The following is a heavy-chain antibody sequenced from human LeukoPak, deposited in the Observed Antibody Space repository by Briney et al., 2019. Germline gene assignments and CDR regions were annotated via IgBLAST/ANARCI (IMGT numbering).Heavy chain of an antibody. CDR3: ARVLRGSYSHNYYYYYMDV. CDR1: GGSFSGYY. J-gene: IGHJ6*03. CDR2: INHCGST. V-gene: IGHV4-34*01. Sequence: SETLSLTCAVYGGSFSGYYWSWIRQPPGKGLEWIGEINHCGSTNYNPSLKSRVTISVDTSKNQFSLKLSSVTAADTAVYYCARVLRGSYSHNYYYYYMDVWGKGTTVTVSS. D-gene: IGHD1-26*01.